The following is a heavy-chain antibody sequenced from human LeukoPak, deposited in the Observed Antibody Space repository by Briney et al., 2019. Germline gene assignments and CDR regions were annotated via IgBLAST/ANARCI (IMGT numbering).Heavy chain of an antibody. J-gene: IGHJ4*02. CDR1: GFTFSNYG. D-gene: IGHD3-22*01. CDR2: IWYDGSNK. CDR3: AKYDNSGRAGGY. V-gene: IGHV3-33*06. Sequence: GGSLSLSCAASGFTFSNYGMHWVRQAPGKGLEWVAVIWYDGSNKYYADSVKGRFTISRDNSRNTLYLQMNSLRAEDTAMYYCAKYDNSGRAGGYWGQGTLVTVSS.